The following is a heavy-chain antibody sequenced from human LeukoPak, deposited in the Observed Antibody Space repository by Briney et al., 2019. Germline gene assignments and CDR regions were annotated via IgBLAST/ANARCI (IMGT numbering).Heavy chain of an antibody. CDR3: ARGLMVRGVIGSDY. CDR2: INHSGST. D-gene: IGHD3-10*01. V-gene: IGHV4-34*01. Sequence: SETLSLTCAVYGGSFSGYYWSWIRQPPGKGLEWIGEINHSGSTNYNPSLKSRVTISVDTSKNQFSLKLSSLTAADTAVYYCARGLMVRGVIGSDYWGQGTLVTVSS. J-gene: IGHJ4*02. CDR1: GGSFSGYY.